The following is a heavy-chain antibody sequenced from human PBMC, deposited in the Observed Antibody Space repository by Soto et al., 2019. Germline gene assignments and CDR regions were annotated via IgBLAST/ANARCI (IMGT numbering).Heavy chain of an antibody. Sequence: GASVKVSCKASGYTFTSSAMHWVRQAPGQRLEWMGWINAGNGNTKYSQKFQGRVTITRDTSASTAYMELSSLRSEDTAVYYCAREQSGYSSSWHDYWGQGTLVTVSS. CDR1: GYTFTSSA. D-gene: IGHD6-13*01. CDR3: AREQSGYSSSWHDY. CDR2: INAGNGNT. J-gene: IGHJ4*02. V-gene: IGHV1-3*01.